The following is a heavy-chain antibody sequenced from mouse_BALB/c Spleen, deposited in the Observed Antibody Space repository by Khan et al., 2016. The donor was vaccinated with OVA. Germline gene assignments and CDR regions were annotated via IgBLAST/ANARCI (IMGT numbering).Heavy chain of an antibody. J-gene: IGHJ3*01. CDR1: GFSLTSYG. CDR3: ARDTKATPY. D-gene: IGHD1-2*01. Sequence: QVQLKQSGPGLVAPSQSLSITCTVSGFSLTSYGVHWVRQPPGKGLEWLGIIWAGGSTNYTSALMSRLSISKDNSKSQVFLKMNSLQTDDTAMYNCARDTKATPYWGQGTLVTVSA. V-gene: IGHV2-9*02. CDR2: IWAGGST.